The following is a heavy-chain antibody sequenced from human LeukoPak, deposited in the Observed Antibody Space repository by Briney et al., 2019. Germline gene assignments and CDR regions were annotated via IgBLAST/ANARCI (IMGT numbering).Heavy chain of an antibody. V-gene: IGHV3-21*04. D-gene: IGHD6-19*01. CDR2: ISTSSSYI. CDR1: GFTFSSYS. CDR3: AKDLSTSGWILDY. J-gene: IGHJ4*02. Sequence: GGSLRLSCAASGFTFSSYSLNWVRQAPGKGLEWVSSISTSSSYIYYAESVKGRFTISRDNSKNSLYLQMNSLRTEDTALYYCAKDLSTSGWILDYWGQGTLLTVSS.